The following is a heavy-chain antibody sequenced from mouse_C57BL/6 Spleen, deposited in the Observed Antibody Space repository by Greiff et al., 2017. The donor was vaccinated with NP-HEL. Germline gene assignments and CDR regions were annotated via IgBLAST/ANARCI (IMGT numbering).Heavy chain of an antibody. CDR3: TGGAVVAPSFAY. D-gene: IGHD1-1*01. Sequence: EVMLVESGGGLVQPGGSMKLSCVASGFTFSNYWMNWVRQSPEKGLEWVAQIRLKSDNYATHYAESVKGRFTISRDDSKSSVYLQMNNLRAEDTGIYYCTGGAVVAPSFAYWGQGTLVTVSA. CDR1: GFTFSNYW. V-gene: IGHV6-3*01. CDR2: IRLKSDNYAT. J-gene: IGHJ3*01.